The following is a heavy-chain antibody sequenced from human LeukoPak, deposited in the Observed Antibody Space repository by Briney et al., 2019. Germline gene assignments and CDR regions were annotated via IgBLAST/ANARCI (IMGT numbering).Heavy chain of an antibody. CDR1: GFTFSSYW. CDR2: IKQDGSEK. D-gene: IGHD2-2*01. J-gene: IGHJ4*02. V-gene: IGHV3-7*01. CDR3: ARLKLLWSNYFDY. Sequence: GGSLRLSCAASGFTFSSYWMSWVRQAPGKGLEWVANIKQDGSEKYYVDSVKGRFTISRDNTKNSLYLQMNSLRAEDTAVYYCARLKLLWSNYFDYWGQGTLVTVSS.